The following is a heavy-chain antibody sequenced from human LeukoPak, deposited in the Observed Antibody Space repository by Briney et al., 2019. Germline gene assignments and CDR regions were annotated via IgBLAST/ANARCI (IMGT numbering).Heavy chain of an antibody. D-gene: IGHD6-6*01. CDR1: GFTFDDYA. V-gene: IGHV3-9*01. Sequence: GGSLRLSCAASGFTFDDYAMHWVRQAPGKGLEWVSGISWNSGSIGYADSVKGRFTISRDNAKNSLYLQMNSLRAEDTALYYCAKALGQLVSGFDPWGQGTLVTVSS. CDR3: AKALGQLVSGFDP. CDR2: ISWNSGSI. J-gene: IGHJ5*02.